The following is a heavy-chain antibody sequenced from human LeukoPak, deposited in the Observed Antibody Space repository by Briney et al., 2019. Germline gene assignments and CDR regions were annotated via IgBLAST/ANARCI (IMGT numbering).Heavy chain of an antibody. D-gene: IGHD3-10*01. V-gene: IGHV1-8*01. CDR1: GYTFTSYD. J-gene: IGHJ5*02. Sequence: ASVKVSCKASGYTFTSYDINRVRQATGQGLEWMGWMNPNSGNTGYAQKFQGRVTMTRNTSISTAYMELSSLRSGDTAVYYCAGAPMITMVRGARRGWFDPWGQGTLVTVSS. CDR3: AGAPMITMVRGARRGWFDP. CDR2: MNPNSGNT.